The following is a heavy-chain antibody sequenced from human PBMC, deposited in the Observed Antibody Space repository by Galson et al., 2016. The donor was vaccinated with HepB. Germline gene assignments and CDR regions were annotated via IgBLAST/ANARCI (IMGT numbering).Heavy chain of an antibody. CDR2: ILPMFGTA. V-gene: IGHV1-69*13. Sequence: SVKVSCKASGGTFSNYAISWLRQAPGQGPEWMGGILPMFGTANYAPKFQGRVTFTADATTSTAYMELSSLRSEDTAVYYCARDLTDASYYTMDVWGLGTTVTVSS. CDR1: GGTFSNYA. J-gene: IGHJ6*02. D-gene: IGHD3-16*01. CDR3: ARDLTDASYYTMDV.